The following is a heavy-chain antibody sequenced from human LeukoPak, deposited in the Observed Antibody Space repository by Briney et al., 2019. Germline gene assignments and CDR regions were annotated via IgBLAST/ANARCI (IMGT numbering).Heavy chain of an antibody. CDR1: GFTFNSYG. CDR3: ARGLPPVMKYYFDY. J-gene: IGHJ4*02. D-gene: IGHD4-11*01. Sequence: QPGRSLRLSCAASGFTFNSYGMHWVRQAPGKGLEWVAVMWYDGSNKYYADSVKGRFTISRDDSKNTLYLQMNSLRAEDTAMYYCARGLPPVMKYYFDYWGQGTLVTVSS. CDR2: MWYDGSNK. V-gene: IGHV3-33*01.